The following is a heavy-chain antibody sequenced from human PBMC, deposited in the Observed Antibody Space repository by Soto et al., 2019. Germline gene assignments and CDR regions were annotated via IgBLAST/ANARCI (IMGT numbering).Heavy chain of an antibody. CDR2: MNPNSGDT. V-gene: IGHV1-8*01. CDR1: GYTFSTYD. J-gene: IGHJ6*02. Sequence: ASVKVSCKTSGYTFSTYDINWVRQAPGQGLEWMGWMNPNSGDTGYAQKFLGRLTMTRDSSIRTVYMELSSLSSEDTAVYYCARVNYDGSGSYQDFFYFYALDVWGQGTTVTVSS. D-gene: IGHD3-10*01. CDR3: ARVNYDGSGSYQDFFYFYALDV.